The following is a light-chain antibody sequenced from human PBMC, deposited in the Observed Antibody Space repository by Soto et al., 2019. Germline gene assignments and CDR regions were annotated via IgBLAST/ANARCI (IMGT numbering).Light chain of an antibody. CDR2: DVT. CDR1: SSDVGAYNY. V-gene: IGLV2-14*03. CDR3: CSYTSSSSLV. Sequence: QSVLTQPASVPGSPGQSITISCTGTSSDVGAYNYVSWYQQYPGKAPKLMIYDVTSRPSGVSNRFSGSKSGNAASLTISGLQAEDEADYYCCSYTSSSSLVFGTGTKVTVL. J-gene: IGLJ1*01.